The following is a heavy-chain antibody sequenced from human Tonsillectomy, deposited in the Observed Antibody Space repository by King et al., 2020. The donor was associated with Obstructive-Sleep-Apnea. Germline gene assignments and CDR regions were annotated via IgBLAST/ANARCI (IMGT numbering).Heavy chain of an antibody. CDR2: IKSDGSST. Sequence: VQLVESGGGSVQPGGSLRLSCAASGFTFSTYWMHWVRQAPGKGLEWVSRIKSDGSSTSYGDSVKGRFTISRDNAKNTVYLQMYSLRAEDTAVFYCAGQIDCSIRGCYGYYYYGLDDWGQGTTVTVSS. CDR3: AGQIDCSIRGCYGYYYYGLDD. V-gene: IGHV3-74*02. CDR1: GFTFSTYW. J-gene: IGHJ6*02. D-gene: IGHD2-2*01.